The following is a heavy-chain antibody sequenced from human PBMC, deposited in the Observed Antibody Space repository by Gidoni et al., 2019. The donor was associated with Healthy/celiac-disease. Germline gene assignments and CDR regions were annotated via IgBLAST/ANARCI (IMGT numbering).Heavy chain of an antibody. CDR2: MSSSGSTI. CDR1: RFTFSSYA. J-gene: IGHJ4*02. V-gene: IGHV3-48*03. CDR3: AREEQ. Sequence: VQLVESGGGLVQPGGSLRLSGAASRFTFSSYARNWVRQAPGKWLEWVSYMSSSGSTIYYADSVKGRFTISRDNAKNSLYLQMNSLRAEDTAVYYCAREEQWGQGTLVTVSS. D-gene: IGHD6-13*01.